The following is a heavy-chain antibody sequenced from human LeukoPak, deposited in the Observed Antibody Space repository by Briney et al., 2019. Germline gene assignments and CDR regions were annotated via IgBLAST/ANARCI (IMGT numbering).Heavy chain of an antibody. V-gene: IGHV1-24*01. CDR2: FDPEDGET. CDR1: GYTLTELS. J-gene: IGHJ5*02. D-gene: IGHD1-14*01. CDR3: ARDPVARGRSGGGWFDP. Sequence: GASVKVSCKVSGYTLTELSMHWVRQAPGKGLEWMGGFDPEDGETIYAQKFQGRVTMTRDTSTSTVYMELSSPRSEDTAVYYCARDPVARGRSGGGWFDPWGQGTLVTVSS.